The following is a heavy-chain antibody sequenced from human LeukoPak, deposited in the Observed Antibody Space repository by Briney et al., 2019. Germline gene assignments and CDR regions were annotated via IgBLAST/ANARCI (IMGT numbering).Heavy chain of an antibody. V-gene: IGHV1-2*02. CDR3: ASGEWELPGFDY. D-gene: IGHD1-26*01. J-gene: IGHJ4*02. CDR2: INPNSGGT. Sequence: ASVKVSCKASGYTFIDYFIHWIRQAPGQGLEWMGWINPNSGGTNYAQKFQGRVTMTRDTSISTAYMELSRLRSDDTAVYYCASGEWELPGFDYWGQGTLVTVSS. CDR1: GYTFIDYF.